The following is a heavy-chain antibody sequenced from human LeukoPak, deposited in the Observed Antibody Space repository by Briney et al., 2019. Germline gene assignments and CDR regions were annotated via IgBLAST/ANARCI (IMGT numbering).Heavy chain of an antibody. D-gene: IGHD2-2*01. CDR2: INPNSGGT. V-gene: IGHV1-2*02. Sequence: GASVKVSCKASGYTFTGYYMHWVRQAPGQGLEWMGWINPNSGGTNYAQKFQGRVTMTRDTSISTAYMELSRLRSDDTAVYYCAREGGIVVVQAANWFDPWGQGTLVTVSS. J-gene: IGHJ5*02. CDR1: GYTFTGYY. CDR3: AREGGIVVVQAANWFDP.